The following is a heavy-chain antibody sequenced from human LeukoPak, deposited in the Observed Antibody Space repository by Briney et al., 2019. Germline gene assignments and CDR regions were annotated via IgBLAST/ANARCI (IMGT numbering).Heavy chain of an antibody. V-gene: IGHV3-53*01. CDR2: IYGSGTI. Sequence: GGSLRLSCAASGFTVSTNYMSWVRQAPGKGLEWVSIIYGSGTIHYAGSVKGRFTISRDNLKNTLYLQMNSLRAEDTAVYYCASHWGGYWGQGTLVTVSS. J-gene: IGHJ4*02. D-gene: IGHD3-16*01. CDR1: GFTVSTNY. CDR3: ASHWGGY.